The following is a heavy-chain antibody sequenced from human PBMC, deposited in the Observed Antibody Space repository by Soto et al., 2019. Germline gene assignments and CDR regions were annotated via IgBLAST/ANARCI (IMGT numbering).Heavy chain of an antibody. D-gene: IGHD4-17*01. J-gene: IGHJ4*02. CDR2: LYWNDDK. V-gene: IGHV2-5*01. CDR1: GFSLSTSGVG. CDR3: ERVTTRVYFDY. Sequence: SGPTLVNPTQTLTLTCTFSGFSLSTSGVGVGWIRQPPGKALEWLALLYWNDDKRYSPSLKSRLTITKDTSKNQVVLTMTNMDPVDTATYYCERVTTRVYFDYWGQGTLVTVSS.